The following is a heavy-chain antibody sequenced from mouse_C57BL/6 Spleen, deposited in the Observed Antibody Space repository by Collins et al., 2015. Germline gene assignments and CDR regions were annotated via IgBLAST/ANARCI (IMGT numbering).Heavy chain of an antibody. D-gene: IGHD1-1*01. V-gene: IGHV1-80*01. CDR3: ARHYGSRGWYFDV. Sequence: QVQLQQSGAELVKPGASVKISCKASGYAFSSYWMNWVKQRPGKGLEWIGQIYPGDGDTNYNGKFKGKATLTADKSSSTAYMQLSSLTSEDSAVYFCARHYGSRGWYFDVWGTGTTVTVSS. J-gene: IGHJ1*03. CDR2: IYPGDGDT. CDR1: GYAFSSYW.